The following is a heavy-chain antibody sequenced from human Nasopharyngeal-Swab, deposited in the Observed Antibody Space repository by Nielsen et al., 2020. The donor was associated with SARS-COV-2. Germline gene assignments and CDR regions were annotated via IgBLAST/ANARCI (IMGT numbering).Heavy chain of an antibody. Sequence: SETLSLTCVVSGGSISSHYWSWIRQPPGKGPEWIGYIYYSGSTNYNPSLKSRVTISVDTSKNQFSLKLSSVTAADTAVYYCARALPAEYSHYWYFDLWGRGTLVTVSS. V-gene: IGHV4-59*11. CDR3: ARALPAEYSHYWYFDL. CDR1: GGSISSHY. J-gene: IGHJ2*01. D-gene: IGHD6-6*01. CDR2: IYYSGST.